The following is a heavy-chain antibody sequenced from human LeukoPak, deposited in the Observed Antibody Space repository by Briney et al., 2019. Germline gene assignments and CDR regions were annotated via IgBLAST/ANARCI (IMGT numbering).Heavy chain of an antibody. Sequence: MPSETLSLTCTVSGGSISSGDYYWSWIRQPPGKGLEWIGYTYYSGSTYYNPSLKSRVTISVDTSKNQFSLKLSSVTAADTAVYYCARDAIYFGAFDIWGQGTMVTVSS. J-gene: IGHJ3*02. CDR2: TYYSGST. V-gene: IGHV4-30-4*01. CDR1: GGSISSGDYY. CDR3: ARDAIYFGAFDI. D-gene: IGHD2/OR15-2a*01.